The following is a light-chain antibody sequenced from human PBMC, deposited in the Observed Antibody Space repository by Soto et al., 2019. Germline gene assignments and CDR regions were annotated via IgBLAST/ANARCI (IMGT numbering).Light chain of an antibody. Sequence: QSALTQPRSVSGSPGQSVTISCTGTSSDVGGYNYVSWYQQVPCKAPKLVIFEVIKRPSGVPERFSGSKSGNTASLTISGLQTDDEADYYCCSLAGRLLVFGGGTQLTVL. CDR2: EVI. V-gene: IGLV2-11*01. CDR1: SSDVGGYNY. CDR3: CSLAGRLLV. J-gene: IGLJ2*01.